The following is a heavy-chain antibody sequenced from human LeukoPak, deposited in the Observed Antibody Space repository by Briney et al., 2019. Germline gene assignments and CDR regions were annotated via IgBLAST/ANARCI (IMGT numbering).Heavy chain of an antibody. CDR3: ARDSSARYSSSWYVVGDFDY. V-gene: IGHV4-4*07. CDR1: GGSISSYY. CDR2: IYTSGST. D-gene: IGHD6-13*01. J-gene: IGHJ4*02. Sequence: SETLSLTCTVSGGSISSYYWSWLRQPAGKGLEWIGRIYTSGSTYYNPSLKSRVTISVDTSKNQFSLRMNSLTAADTAVYYCARDSSARYSSSWYVVGDFDYWGQGTPVTVSS.